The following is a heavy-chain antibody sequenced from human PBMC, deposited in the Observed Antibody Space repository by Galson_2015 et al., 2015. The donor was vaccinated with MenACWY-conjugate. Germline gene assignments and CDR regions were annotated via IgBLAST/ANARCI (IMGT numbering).Heavy chain of an antibody. D-gene: IGHD2-15*01. CDR1: GYTFTTYA. V-gene: IGHV1-3*01. CDR3: VRESIVVVPAVLQGGYFDY. J-gene: IGHJ4*02. CDR2: INPANGNT. Sequence: SVKVSCKASGYTFTTYAMHWVRQAPGQRLEWMGWINPANGNTKYSQNFQGRLTFTRDTSATTVYMELSSLRSEDTAMFYCVRESIVVVPAVLQGGYFDYWGQGTLVTVSS.